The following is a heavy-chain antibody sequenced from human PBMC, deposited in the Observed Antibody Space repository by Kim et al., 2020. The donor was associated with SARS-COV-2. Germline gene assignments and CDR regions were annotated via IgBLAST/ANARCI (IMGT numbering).Heavy chain of an antibody. V-gene: IGHV3-30*01. D-gene: IGHD5-18*01. J-gene: IGHJ2*01. CDR3: ARESGYSYGPYWYFDL. Sequence: SVKGRFTISSNTSKNTLYLQMNSLRAEDTAVYYCARESGYSYGPYWYFDLWGRGTLVTVSS.